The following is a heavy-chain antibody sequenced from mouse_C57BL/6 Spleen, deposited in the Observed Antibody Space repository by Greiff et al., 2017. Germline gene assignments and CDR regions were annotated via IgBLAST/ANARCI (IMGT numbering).Heavy chain of an antibody. V-gene: IGHV1-82*01. CDR3: ARDVHYAMDY. D-gene: IGHD1-2*01. CDR1: GYAFSSSC. Sequence: VQLQQSGPELVQPGASVKFSCKASGYAFSSSCMNWVKQRPGQGLEWIGRIYPGDGGTNYTEKFKGKATLTADKSSSTAYMQLSSLTSEDSAVCFCARDVHYAMDYWGQGTSVTVSS. J-gene: IGHJ4*01. CDR2: IYPGDGGT.